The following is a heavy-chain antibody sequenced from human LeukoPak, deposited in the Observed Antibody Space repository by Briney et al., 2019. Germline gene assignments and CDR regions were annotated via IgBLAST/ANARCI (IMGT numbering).Heavy chain of an antibody. V-gene: IGHV4-59*01. Sequence: SETLSLTCTVSGGSISSYYWRWIRQPPGKGLEWIGYIYYSGSTNYNPSLKSRVTISVDTPKNQFSLKLSSVTAADTAVYYCARGRDGGNYTPLDYWGQGTLVTVSS. D-gene: IGHD4-23*01. CDR1: GGSISSYY. J-gene: IGHJ4*02. CDR2: IYYSGST. CDR3: ARGRDGGNYTPLDY.